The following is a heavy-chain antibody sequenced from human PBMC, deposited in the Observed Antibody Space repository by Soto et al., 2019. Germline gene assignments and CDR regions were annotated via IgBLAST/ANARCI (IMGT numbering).Heavy chain of an antibody. D-gene: IGHD6-19*01. V-gene: IGHV5-51*01. CDR3: ARRLSYGNGWDH. Sequence: PGGSLKISCRGSGFRFTTYWIGWGRHMPGKGLEWMGIIYSPDSQARYSTSFQGQVTLSVDKSINPAYLQWSGLKTSDTAMYYCARRLSYGNGWDHWGQGTLVTVSS. CDR2: IYSPDSQA. J-gene: IGHJ4*02. CDR1: GFRFTTYW.